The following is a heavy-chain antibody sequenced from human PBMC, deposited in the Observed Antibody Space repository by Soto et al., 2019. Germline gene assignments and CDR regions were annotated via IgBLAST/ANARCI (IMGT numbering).Heavy chain of an antibody. V-gene: IGHV4-59*01. D-gene: IGHD3-22*01. CDR3: ARGRTVRNYADDSSDYFYVFDY. CDR1: GDSISTFY. CDR2: VYYTGST. J-gene: IGHJ4*02. Sequence: SETLSLTCTVSGDSISTFYWGWMRQSPGKELEWIGYVYYTGSTNYNPSLKSRVTISVDRSKNQFSLKLASANAADTAVYYCARGRTVRNYADDSSDYFYVFDYWGQGTQVTVSS.